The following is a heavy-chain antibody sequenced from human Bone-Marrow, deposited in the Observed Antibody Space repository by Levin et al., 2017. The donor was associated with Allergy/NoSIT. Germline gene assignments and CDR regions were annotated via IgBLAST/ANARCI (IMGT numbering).Heavy chain of an antibody. CDR1: GSTFSNFW. CDR3: ARHHDYYGLGRSEYLGY. D-gene: IGHD3-10*01. J-gene: IGHJ4*02. Sequence: GESLKISCRISGSTFSNFWFAWVRQMPGKGLEWMGIIYPGDSDTRYSPAFQGQVTISADKSSNTAYLQWRSLSASDTAMYYCARHHDYYGLGRSEYLGYWDPGTPVTVSS. CDR2: IYPGDSDT. V-gene: IGHV5-51*01.